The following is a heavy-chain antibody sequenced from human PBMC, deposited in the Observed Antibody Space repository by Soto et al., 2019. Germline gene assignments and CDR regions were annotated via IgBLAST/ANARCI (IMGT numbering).Heavy chain of an antibody. CDR2: ISGSGGST. J-gene: IGHJ5*02. CDR3: AKGPIWFGETRTGFDP. V-gene: IGHV3-23*01. D-gene: IGHD3-10*01. CDR1: GFTFSSYA. Sequence: GGSLRLSCAASGFTFSSYAMSWVRQAPGKGLEWVSAISGSGGSTYYADSVKGRFTISRDNSKNTLYLQMNSLRAEDTAVYYCAKGPIWFGETRTGFDPWGQGTLVTVSS.